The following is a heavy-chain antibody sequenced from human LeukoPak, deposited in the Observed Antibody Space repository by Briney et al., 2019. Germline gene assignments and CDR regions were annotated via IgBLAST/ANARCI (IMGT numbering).Heavy chain of an antibody. Sequence: GESLKISCKGSGYSFTSYWISWARQMPGKGLEWMGRIDPSDSYTNYSPSFQGHVTISADKSISTAYLQWSSLKASDTAMYYCARTWPIEELPLDYWGQGTLVTVSS. CDR2: IDPSDSYT. CDR3: ARTWPIEELPLDY. D-gene: IGHD3-10*01. V-gene: IGHV5-10-1*01. CDR1: GYSFTSYW. J-gene: IGHJ4*02.